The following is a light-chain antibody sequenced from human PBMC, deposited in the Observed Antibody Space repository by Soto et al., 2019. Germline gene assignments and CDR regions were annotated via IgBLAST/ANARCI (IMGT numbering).Light chain of an antibody. CDR1: QGISSA. J-gene: IGKJ2*01. V-gene: IGKV1-13*02. CDR3: QQFNSYPPT. CDR2: DGS. Sequence: IQLTQSPSSLSASVGDRVTITCRASQGISSALAWYQQKPGKAPQLLIYDGSTLESGVPSRFSGSGFGTDFTLTISSLQPEDFATYYCQQFNSYPPTIGQGTKLEIK.